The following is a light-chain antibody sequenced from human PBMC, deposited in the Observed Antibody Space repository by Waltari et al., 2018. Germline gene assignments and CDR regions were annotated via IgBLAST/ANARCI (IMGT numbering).Light chain of an antibody. CDR3: SSYTSSNTYVV. CDR2: DVS. Sequence: QSALTQPASVSGSPGQSITISCTGTSSDVGGYNYVSWYQHHPGKVPKVMIYDVSKRPSGVSNRFSGSKSGNTASLTISGLQAEDEADYYCSSYTSSNTYVVFGGGTKLTVL. CDR1: SSDVGGYNY. J-gene: IGLJ2*01. V-gene: IGLV2-14*03.